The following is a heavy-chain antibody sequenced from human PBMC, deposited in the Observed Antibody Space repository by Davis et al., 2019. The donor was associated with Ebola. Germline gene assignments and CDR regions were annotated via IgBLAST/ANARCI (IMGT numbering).Heavy chain of an antibody. CDR3: ARDPGGGLSYYALDV. V-gene: IGHV3-74*01. Sequence: PGGSLRLSCAASGFTFSSYWMHWVRQAPGKGLVWVSRINSDGSSTSYADSVKGRFTISRDNAKNTLYLQMNSLRAEDTAVYYCARDPGGGLSYYALDVWGQGTTVTVSS. CDR2: INSDGSST. CDR1: GFTFSSYW. D-gene: IGHD3-10*01. J-gene: IGHJ6*02.